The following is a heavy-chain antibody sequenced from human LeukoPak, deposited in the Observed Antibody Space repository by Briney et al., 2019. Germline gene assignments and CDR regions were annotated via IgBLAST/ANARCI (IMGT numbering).Heavy chain of an antibody. V-gene: IGHV3-48*03. Sequence: AGGSLRLSCAASGFTFSSYEMNWVRQAPGKGLEWVSYISSSGSTIYYADSVKGRFTISRDNAKNSLYLQMNSLRAEATAVYYCARVHYYGSGSLDYWGQGTLVTVSS. CDR3: ARVHYYGSGSLDY. CDR1: GFTFSSYE. D-gene: IGHD3-10*01. CDR2: ISSSGSTI. J-gene: IGHJ4*02.